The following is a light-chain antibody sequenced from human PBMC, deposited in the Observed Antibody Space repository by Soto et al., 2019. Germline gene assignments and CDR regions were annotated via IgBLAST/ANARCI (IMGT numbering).Light chain of an antibody. CDR1: SSDVGGYNY. J-gene: IGLJ3*02. Sequence: QSALTQPASVSGSPGQSITISCTGTSSDVGGYNYVSWYQQRPGKAPKLMIYYVNNRPSGVSNRFSASKSGNTASLTISGLQAEDEADYYCSSYSSTTTLVFGGGTKLTVL. CDR3: SSYSSTTTLV. CDR2: YVN. V-gene: IGLV2-14*01.